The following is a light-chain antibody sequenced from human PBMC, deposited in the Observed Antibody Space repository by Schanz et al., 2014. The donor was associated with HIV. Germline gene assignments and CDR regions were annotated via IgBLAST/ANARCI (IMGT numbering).Light chain of an antibody. CDR2: DVS. V-gene: IGLV2-14*03. CDR3: ASYTTSHTFV. Sequence: QSALTQPASVSGSPGQSVTISCTGTSADVGAYNYVSWYQQRPGRAPKLMISDVSSRPSGVSSRFSGSKSGNTASLTISGLQAEDEADYYCASYTTSHTFVFGTGPKLTVL. CDR1: SADVGAYNY. J-gene: IGLJ1*01.